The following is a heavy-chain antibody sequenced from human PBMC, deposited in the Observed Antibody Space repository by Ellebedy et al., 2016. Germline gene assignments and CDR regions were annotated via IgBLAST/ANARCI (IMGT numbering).Heavy chain of an antibody. J-gene: IGHJ4*02. D-gene: IGHD4-23*01. CDR3: ARHASGGPIFEY. CDR1: GGSISSSSYY. Sequence: SETPSLTXTVSGGSISSSSYYWGWIRQPPGKGLEWIGSIYYSGSTYYNPSLKSRVTISVDTSKNQFSLKLSSVTAADTAVYYCARHASGGPIFEYWGQGTLVTVSS. V-gene: IGHV4-39*01. CDR2: IYYSGST.